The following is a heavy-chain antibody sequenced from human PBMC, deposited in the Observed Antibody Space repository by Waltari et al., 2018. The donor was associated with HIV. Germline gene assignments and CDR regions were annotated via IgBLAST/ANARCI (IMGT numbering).Heavy chain of an antibody. CDR1: GGSISSSNYY. D-gene: IGHD2-21*02. J-gene: IGHJ2*01. CDR3: ARRYCGRACNDFYYFDL. V-gene: IGHV4-61*02. Sequence: QVQLQESGPGLVKTSQTLSLTCTVSGGSISSSNYYWSWIRQPAGKGLEWIGRIFLPGNTNYNPSPRSRVSISMDPSKNQFSLKLNSVTAADTAVYYCARRYCGRACNDFYYFDLWGRGTLVTVSS. CDR2: IFLPGNT.